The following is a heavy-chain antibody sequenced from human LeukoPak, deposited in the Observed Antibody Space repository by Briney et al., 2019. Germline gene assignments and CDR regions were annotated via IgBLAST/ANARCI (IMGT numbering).Heavy chain of an antibody. CDR2: FDPEDDET. J-gene: IGHJ4*02. D-gene: IGHD3-22*01. Sequence: ASVKVSCKVSGYTLTELSIHWVRQAPGKGLEWMGGFDPEDDETVYAQQFQGRVTMTRDTSTSTVYMELSSLRSKDTAVYYCARDLDDSSGYSFDYWGQGTLVTVSS. V-gene: IGHV1-24*01. CDR1: GYTLTELS. CDR3: ARDLDDSSGYSFDY.